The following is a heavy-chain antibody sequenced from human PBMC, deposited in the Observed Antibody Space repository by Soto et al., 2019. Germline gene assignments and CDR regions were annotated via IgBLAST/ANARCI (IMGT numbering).Heavy chain of an antibody. V-gene: IGHV3-30*18. CDR1: GFTFSSYG. CDR2: ISYDGSNK. CDR3: AKDKGSIAARLDPGYYFEY. J-gene: IGHJ4*02. Sequence: PGGSLRLSCAASGFTFSSYGMHWVRQAPGKGLEWVAVISYDGSNKYCADSVKGRFTISRDNSKNTLYLQMNSLRAEDTAVYYCAKDKGSIAARLDPGYYFEYWGQGTLVTVSS. D-gene: IGHD6-6*01.